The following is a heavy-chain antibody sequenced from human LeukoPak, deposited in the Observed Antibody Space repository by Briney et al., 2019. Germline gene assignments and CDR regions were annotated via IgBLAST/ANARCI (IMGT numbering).Heavy chain of an antibody. Sequence: PSETLSLTCTVSGGSISSYYWGWIRQPPGKGLEWIGSIYYSGSTYYNPSLKSRVTISVDTSKNQFSLKLSSVTAADTAVYYCARHGMDSRLPRTYYFDYWGQGTLVTVSS. D-gene: IGHD3/OR15-3a*01. CDR3: ARHGMDSRLPRTYYFDY. CDR2: IYYSGST. V-gene: IGHV4-39*01. J-gene: IGHJ4*02. CDR1: GGSISSYY.